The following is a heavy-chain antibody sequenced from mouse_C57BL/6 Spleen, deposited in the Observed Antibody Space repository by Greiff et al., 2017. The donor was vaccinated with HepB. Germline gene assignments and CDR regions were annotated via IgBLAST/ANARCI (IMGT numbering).Heavy chain of an antibody. V-gene: IGHV1-59*01. J-gene: IGHJ2*01. Sequence: VQLQQPGAELVRPGTSVKLSCKASGYTFTSYWMHWVKQRPGQGLEWIGVIDPSDSYTNYNQKFKGKATLTVDTSSSTAYMQLSSLTSEDSAVYYCSSRGNDSYYFDYWGQGTTLTVSS. D-gene: IGHD2-2*01. CDR2: IDPSDSYT. CDR3: SSRGNDSYYFDY. CDR1: GYTFTSYW.